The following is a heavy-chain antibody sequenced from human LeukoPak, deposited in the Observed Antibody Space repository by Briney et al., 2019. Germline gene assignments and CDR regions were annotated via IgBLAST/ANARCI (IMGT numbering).Heavy chain of an antibody. CDR1: GGSFSGYY. D-gene: IGHD3-3*01. V-gene: IGHV4-34*01. CDR2: INHSGST. J-gene: IGHJ4*02. Sequence: SVTLSLTCAVYGGSFSGYYWSWIRQPPGKGLEWIGEINHSGSTNYNPSLKSRVTISVDTSKNQFSLKLSSVTAADTAVYYCARKRGFWSGYYDYWGQGTLVTVSS. CDR3: ARKRGFWSGYYDY.